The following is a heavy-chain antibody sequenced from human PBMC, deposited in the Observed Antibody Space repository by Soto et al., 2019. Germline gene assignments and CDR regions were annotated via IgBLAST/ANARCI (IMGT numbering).Heavy chain of an antibody. CDR3: ARDRESIAAAGIPYYYYGMDV. D-gene: IGHD6-13*01. Sequence: QVQLVESGGGVVQPGRSLRLSCAASGFTFSSYGMHWVRQAPGKGLEWVAVIWYDGSNKYYADSVKGRFTISRDNSKNTLYPQMNSLRAEDTAVYYCARDRESIAAAGIPYYYYGMDVWGQGTTVTVSS. CDR2: IWYDGSNK. CDR1: GFTFSSYG. J-gene: IGHJ6*02. V-gene: IGHV3-33*01.